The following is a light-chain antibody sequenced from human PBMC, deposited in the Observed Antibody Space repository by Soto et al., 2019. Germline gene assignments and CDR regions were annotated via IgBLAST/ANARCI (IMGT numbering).Light chain of an antibody. V-gene: IGKV3-20*01. J-gene: IGKJ5*01. CDR2: GAS. CDR3: QQYGSPIT. CDR1: QSVTSNS. Sequence: EIVLTQSPGTLSLSPGERATLSCRASQSVTSNSLTWYQQKPGQAPRLLIYGASSRATGIPDRFSGSGSGTDFTLTISRLEPEDFAVYYCQQYGSPITFGQGTRLEIK.